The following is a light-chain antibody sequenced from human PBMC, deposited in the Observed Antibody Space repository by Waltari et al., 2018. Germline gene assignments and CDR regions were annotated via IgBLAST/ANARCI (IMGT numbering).Light chain of an antibody. CDR2: AGS. Sequence: DIQLTQSPSFLSASVGDRVTITCRASQGISSYLAWYQQKPGKAPKLLIYAGSTVQSGVPSRFSGSGSGTEFTLTNSSLQPEDFATYYCQQLNSYPPTVGGGTKVEIK. J-gene: IGKJ4*02. V-gene: IGKV1-9*01. CDR3: QQLNSYPPT. CDR1: QGISSY.